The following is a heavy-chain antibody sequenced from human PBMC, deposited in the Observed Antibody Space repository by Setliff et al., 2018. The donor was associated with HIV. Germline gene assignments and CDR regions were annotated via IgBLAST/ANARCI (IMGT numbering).Heavy chain of an antibody. CDR2: VNHNGNI. Sequence: SETLSLTCGLNAVPFSNYYWNWIRQSPEKGLEWIVEVNHNGNINYNPSPQSRVTVSVDTSKPQFSLEMSSLTAADTAVYYCAITLVGVTTEMYWGQGTLVTVSS. J-gene: IGHJ4*02. CDR1: AVPFSNYY. V-gene: IGHV4-34*01. CDR3: AITLVGVTTEMY. D-gene: IGHD2-21*02.